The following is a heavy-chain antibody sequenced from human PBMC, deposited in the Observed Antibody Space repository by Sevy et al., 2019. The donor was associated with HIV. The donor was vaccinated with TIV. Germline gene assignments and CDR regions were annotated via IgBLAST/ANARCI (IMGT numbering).Heavy chain of an antibody. J-gene: IGHJ6*02. D-gene: IGHD6-13*01. CDR1: GDSVSSNSAA. CDR3: ARGGRQQLVLDGMDV. V-gene: IGHV6-1*01. Sequence: SQTLSLTCAISGDSVSSNSAAWNWIRQSPSRGLEWLGRTYYRSEWYNDYAVSVKSRITINPDTSKNQFSLQLNSVTPEDKAVYYCARGGRQQLVLDGMDVWGQGTTVTVSS. CDR2: TYYRSEWYN.